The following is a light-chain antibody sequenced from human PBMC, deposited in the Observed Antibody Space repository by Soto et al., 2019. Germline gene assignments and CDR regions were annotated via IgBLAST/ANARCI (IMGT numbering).Light chain of an antibody. CDR1: SSDVGSYNL. V-gene: IGLV2-23*01. J-gene: IGLJ2*01. Sequence: QSALTQPASVSGSPGQSITISCTGTSSDVGSYNLVSWYQQHPGKAPKLMIYEGSKRPSGVSNRFSGSKSGNMASLTISGLQAEDEADYYCCSYAGSSIPVVFGGGTKLTVL. CDR2: EGS. CDR3: CSYAGSSIPVV.